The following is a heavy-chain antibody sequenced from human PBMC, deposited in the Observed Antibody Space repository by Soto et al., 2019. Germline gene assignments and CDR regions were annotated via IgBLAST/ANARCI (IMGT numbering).Heavy chain of an antibody. J-gene: IGHJ4*02. CDR2: IYYSGST. D-gene: IGHD5-18*01. Sequence: SETLSLTCTVSGGSISSYYWSWIRQPPGKGLEWIGYIYYSGSTNYNPSLKSRVTISVDTSENQFSLKLSSVTSADTAVYCCARGRIELWYPFDYWGQVTLVTGSS. V-gene: IGHV4-59*01. CDR1: GGSISSYY. CDR3: ARGRIELWYPFDY.